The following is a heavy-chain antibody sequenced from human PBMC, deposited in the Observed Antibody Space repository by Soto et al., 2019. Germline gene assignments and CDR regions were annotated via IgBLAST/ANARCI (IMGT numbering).Heavy chain of an antibody. V-gene: IGHV4-4*07. CDR3: ARGMTPPGAPAWYYFDS. Sequence: ASATLFLTCTVGGAFITGSSYWSWLRQPAGQGLEWIGRSSLSGTTNYNPSLRSRVTMSADVSKNQFSLRLTSVTAADTALYSGARGMTPPGAPAWYYFDSWGQGTLVTVSS. D-gene: IGHD2-8*02. J-gene: IGHJ4*02. CDR2: SSLSGTT. CDR1: GAFITGSSY.